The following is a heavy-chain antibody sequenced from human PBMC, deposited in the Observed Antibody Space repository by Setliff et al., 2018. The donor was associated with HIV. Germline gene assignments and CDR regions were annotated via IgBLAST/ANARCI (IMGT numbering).Heavy chain of an antibody. V-gene: IGHV4-39*07. J-gene: IGHJ4*02. D-gene: IGHD2-15*01. CDR1: GGSISKSNYY. CDR2: VYHTGST. Sequence: SETLSLTCTVSGGSISKSNYYWGWIRQPPGKGLEWIGSVYHTGSTYYNPSLKSRVTMSADTSKNQFSLKLSSVTAADTAVYYCASSPAWRSDSGLHTFDYWGQGTLVTVSS. CDR3: ASSPAWRSDSGLHTFDY.